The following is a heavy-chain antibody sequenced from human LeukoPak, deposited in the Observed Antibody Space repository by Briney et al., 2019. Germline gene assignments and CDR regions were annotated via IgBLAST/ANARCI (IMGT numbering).Heavy chain of an antibody. D-gene: IGHD4-17*01. J-gene: IGHJ3*02. CDR2: ISYIGST. Sequence: SETLSLTCAVSDDSFSSHYWTWIRQPPGKGLEWIGYISYIGSTNYNPSLKSRVTISIDTPKNQFSLKLSSVTAADTAEYYCARDLVTVTKGFDIWGQGTMVSVSS. CDR3: ARDLVTVTKGFDI. V-gene: IGHV4-59*11. CDR1: DDSFSSHY.